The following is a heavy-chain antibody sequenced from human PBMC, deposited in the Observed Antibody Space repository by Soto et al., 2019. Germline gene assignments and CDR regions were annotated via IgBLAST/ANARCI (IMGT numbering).Heavy chain of an antibody. CDR3: ACPSGYDYVHPFDY. D-gene: IGHD5-12*01. V-gene: IGHV3-30-3*01. CDR1: VFTFSSYA. Sequence: GWSLRLSCAASVFTFSSYAMHWVRQAPGKGLEWVAVISYDGSNKYYADSVKGRFTISRDNSKNTLYLQMNSLRAEDTAVYYCACPSGYDYVHPFDYWGQGTLVTVSS. CDR2: ISYDGSNK. J-gene: IGHJ4*02.